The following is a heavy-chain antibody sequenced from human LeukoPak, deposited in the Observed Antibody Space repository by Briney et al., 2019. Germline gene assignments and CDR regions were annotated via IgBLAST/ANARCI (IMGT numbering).Heavy chain of an antibody. D-gene: IGHD6-13*01. V-gene: IGHV3-30-3*01. CDR1: GFTFSSYA. Sequence: GGSLRLSCAASGFTFSSYAMHWVRQAPGKGLEWVAVVSYDGSNKYYADSVKGRFTISRDNSKNTLYLQMNSLRAEDTAVYYCARAPPLDIAAAGPFDYWGQGTLVTVSS. CDR2: VSYDGSNK. CDR3: ARAPPLDIAAAGPFDY. J-gene: IGHJ4*02.